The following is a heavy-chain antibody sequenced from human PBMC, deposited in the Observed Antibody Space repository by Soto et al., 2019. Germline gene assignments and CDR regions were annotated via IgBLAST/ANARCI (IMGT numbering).Heavy chain of an antibody. Sequence: GGSLRLSCAASGFTFSSYAMSWVRQAPGKGLEWVSAISGSGGSTYYADSVKGRFTISRDNSKNTLYLQMISLRAEDTAVYYCAKDPYYYDSSGYYYVGYFDYWGQGTLVTVSS. CDR3: AKDPYYYDSSGYYYVGYFDY. D-gene: IGHD3-22*01. V-gene: IGHV3-23*01. CDR2: ISGSGGST. CDR1: GFTFSSYA. J-gene: IGHJ4*02.